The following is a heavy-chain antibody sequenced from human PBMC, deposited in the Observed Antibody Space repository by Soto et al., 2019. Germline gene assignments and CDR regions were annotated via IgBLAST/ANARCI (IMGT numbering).Heavy chain of an antibody. CDR1: GFTVSSNY. J-gene: IGHJ4*02. D-gene: IGHD1-26*01. CDR3: ARGPRKWELPLLVY. CDR2: IYSGGST. V-gene: IGHV3-53*01. Sequence: PRAPLTLACAASGFTVSSNYMSGVRQSPGKGLEWVSVIYSGGSTYYADSVKGRFTISRDNSKNTLYLQMNSLRAEDTAVYYCARGPRKWELPLLVYWGQGTLVTVSS.